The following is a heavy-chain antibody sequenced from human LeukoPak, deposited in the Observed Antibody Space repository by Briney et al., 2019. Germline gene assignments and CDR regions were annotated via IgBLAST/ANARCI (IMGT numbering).Heavy chain of an antibody. V-gene: IGHV4-34*01. CDR2: INHSGST. CDR3: ARGPTGIAVAGNFDY. D-gene: IGHD6-19*01. CDR1: GGSFSGYY. J-gene: IGHJ4*02. Sequence: SETLSLTCAFYGGSFSGYYWSWIRQPPGKGLEWIGEINHSGSTNYNPSLKSRVTISVDTSKNQFSLKLSSVTAADTAVYYCARGPTGIAVAGNFDYWGQGTLVTVSS.